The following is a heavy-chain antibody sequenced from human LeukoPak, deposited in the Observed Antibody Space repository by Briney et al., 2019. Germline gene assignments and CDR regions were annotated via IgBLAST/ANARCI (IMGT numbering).Heavy chain of an antibody. J-gene: IGHJ4*02. CDR3: TKDSSSLWYFDF. V-gene: IGHV3-43*02. CDR1: GFTFDNFA. D-gene: IGHD6-13*01. CDR2: VSGNGVNT. Sequence: GGSLRLPCAASGFTFDNFAMHWVRQTPGKGLEWVSLVSGNGVNTYYADSVKGRFTISRDNSKNSLYLQMNSLRTEDTALYFCTKDSSSLWYFDFWGQGALVTVSS.